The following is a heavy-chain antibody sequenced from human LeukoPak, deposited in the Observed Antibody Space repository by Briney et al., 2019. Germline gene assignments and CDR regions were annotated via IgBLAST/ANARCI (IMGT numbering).Heavy chain of an antibody. CDR1: GYTFSGYY. CDR3: ARAIRDYVWGSYRPPDY. D-gene: IGHD3-16*02. J-gene: IGHJ4*02. Sequence: ASVKVSCKASGYTFSGYYMHWVRQAPGQGLEWMGWINPNSGGTNYAQKFQGRVTITRNTSISTAYMELSSLRSEDTAVYYCARAIRDYVWGSYRPPDYWGQGTLVTVSS. CDR2: INPNSGGT. V-gene: IGHV1-2*02.